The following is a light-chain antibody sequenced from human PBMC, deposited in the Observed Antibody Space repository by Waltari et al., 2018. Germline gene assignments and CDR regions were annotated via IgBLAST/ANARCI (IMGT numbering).Light chain of an antibody. CDR1: QSVSSN. V-gene: IGKV3-15*01. CDR3: QQYNNWPPLT. Sequence: EIVMTQSPATLSVSPGERATLSRRASQSVSSNLAWYQQKPGQAPRLLIHGASTRATGIPARFSGSGSGTEFTLTISSLQSEDFAVYYCQQYNNWPPLTFGGGTKVEIK. CDR2: GAS. J-gene: IGKJ4*01.